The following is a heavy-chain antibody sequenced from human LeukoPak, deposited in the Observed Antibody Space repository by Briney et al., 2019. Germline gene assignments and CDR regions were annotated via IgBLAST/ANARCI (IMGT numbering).Heavy chain of an antibody. D-gene: IGHD5-18*01. V-gene: IGHV3-7*04. CDR2: IKQDGSQK. J-gene: IGHJ4*02. CDR1: GFTFSNFW. CDR3: ARGFGQQWLRPRFDY. Sequence: GGSLRLSCAASGFTFSNFWMSWVRQAPGKGLEWVANIKQDGSQKYYVDSVKGRFTISRDNAQNSLYLQMDYLRADDTALYYCARGFGQQWLRPRFDYWGQGTLVTVSS.